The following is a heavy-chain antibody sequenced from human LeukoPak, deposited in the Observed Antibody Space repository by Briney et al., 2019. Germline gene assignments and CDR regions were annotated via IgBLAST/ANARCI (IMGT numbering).Heavy chain of an antibody. D-gene: IGHD2-15*01. CDR1: GFTFSSYE. CDR2: VSSTTNSI. Sequence: GGSLRLSCAASGFTFSSYEMNWVRQAPGKGLEWVSYVSSTTNSIYYADSVKGRFTISRDNAKNSLDLQMNSLRAEDTAVYYCASRKDFPRRFDPWGQGTLVAVSS. J-gene: IGHJ5*02. CDR3: ASRKDFPRRFDP. V-gene: IGHV3-48*03.